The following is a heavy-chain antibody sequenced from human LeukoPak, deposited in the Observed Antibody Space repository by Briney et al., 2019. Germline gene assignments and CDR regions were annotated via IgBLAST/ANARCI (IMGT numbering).Heavy chain of an antibody. V-gene: IGHV4-59*01. CDR2: IYYSGST. CDR1: GGSISSYY. D-gene: IGHD6-19*01. CDR3: ARTTSSGWPNWYFDL. J-gene: IGHJ2*01. Sequence: PSETLSLTCTVSGGSISSYYWSWIRQPPGKGLEWIGYIYYSGSTNYNPCLKSRVTISVDTSKNQFSLKLSSVTAADTAVYYCARTTSSGWPNWYFDLWGRGTLVTVSS.